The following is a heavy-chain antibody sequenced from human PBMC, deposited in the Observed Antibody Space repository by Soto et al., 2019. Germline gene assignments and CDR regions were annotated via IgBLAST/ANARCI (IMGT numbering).Heavy chain of an antibody. V-gene: IGHV4-30-4*01. CDR1: GGSISSGDYY. CDR2: IYYSGST. Sequence: SETLCLTCTVSGGSISSGDYYWSWISKPPGKGLEWIGYIYYSGSTYYNPSLKSRVTISVDTSKNQFSLKLSPVTAADTAVYYCARGSYYYDSSGFDHWGQGTLVTVSS. J-gene: IGHJ4*02. D-gene: IGHD3-22*01. CDR3: ARGSYYYDSSGFDH.